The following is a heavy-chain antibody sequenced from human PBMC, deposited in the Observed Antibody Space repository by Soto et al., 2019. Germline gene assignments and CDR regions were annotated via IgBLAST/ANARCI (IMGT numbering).Heavy chain of an antibody. J-gene: IGHJ4*02. CDR2: ISSTGTPI. V-gene: IGHV3-48*03. CDR1: GFTFSSYE. D-gene: IGHD3-22*01. CDR3: ARAMSYDDSSGYHVDY. Sequence: GGSLRLSCTASGFTFSSYEMNWVRQAPGKGPESVSYISSTGTPIYYADSVKGRFTISRDNAKSSLYLQMNSLRAEDTAVYYCARAMSYDDSSGYHVDYWGRGTLVAV.